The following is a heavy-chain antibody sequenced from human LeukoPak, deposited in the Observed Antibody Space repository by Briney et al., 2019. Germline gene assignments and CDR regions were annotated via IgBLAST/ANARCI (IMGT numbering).Heavy chain of an antibody. CDR1: GGSIRSGDYY. V-gene: IGHV4-30-4*01. J-gene: IGHJ6*02. CDR3: ARWGVYYYYGMDV. CDR2: IYYSGST. D-gene: IGHD3-10*01. Sequence: PQTLSLTCSVSGGSIRSGDYYWSWIRQPPAKGLEWIGYIYYSGSTYYNPSLKSRVTISVDTSKNQFSLKLSSVTAADTAVYYCARWGVYYYYGMDVWGQGTTVTVSS.